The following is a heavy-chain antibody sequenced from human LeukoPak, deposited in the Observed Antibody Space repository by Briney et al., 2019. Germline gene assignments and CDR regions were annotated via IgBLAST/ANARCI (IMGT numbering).Heavy chain of an antibody. D-gene: IGHD1-26*01. V-gene: IGHV4-39*07. CDR3: ARWWGLPDY. Sequence: KTSETLSLTCTVSGGSISSSSYYWGWIRQPPGKGLEWIGSIYYSGSTYYNPSLKSRVTISVDTSKNQFSLKLSSVTAADTAVYYCARWWGLPDYWGQGTLVTVSS. CDR2: IYYSGST. CDR1: GGSISSSSYY. J-gene: IGHJ4*02.